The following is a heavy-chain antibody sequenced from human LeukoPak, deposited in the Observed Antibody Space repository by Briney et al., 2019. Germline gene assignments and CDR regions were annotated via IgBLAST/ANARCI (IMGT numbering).Heavy chain of an antibody. V-gene: IGHV4-61*02. D-gene: IGHD1-1*01. CDR2: IYTSGST. CDR3: ARRGLTTDFDY. CDR1: GGSISSGSYY. Sequence: SQTLSLTCTVSGGSISSGSYYWSWIRQPAGKGLEWIGRIYTSGSTNYNPSLKSRVTISVDTSKNQFSLKLSSVTAADTAVYYCARRGLTTDFDYWGQGTLVTVSS. J-gene: IGHJ4*02.